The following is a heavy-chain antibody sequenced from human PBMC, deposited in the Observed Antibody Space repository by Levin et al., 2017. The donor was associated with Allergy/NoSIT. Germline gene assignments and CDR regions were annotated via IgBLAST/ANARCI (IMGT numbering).Heavy chain of an antibody. CDR1: GFPFSTSH. CDR2: IKNDGTGT. V-gene: IGHV3-74*03. CDR3: AGDLSFRIDP. D-gene: IGHD1-14*01. Sequence: PGGSLRLSCAVSGFPFSTSHMDWVRQAPGKGLVWVSRIKNDGTGTKYADSVKGRFTISRDNAKNTLYLQMNSLRVEDTAVYYCAGDLSFRIDPWGQGTLVVVSS. J-gene: IGHJ5*02.